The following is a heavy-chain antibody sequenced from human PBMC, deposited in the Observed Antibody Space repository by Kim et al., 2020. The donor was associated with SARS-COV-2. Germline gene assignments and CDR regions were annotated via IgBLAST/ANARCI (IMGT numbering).Heavy chain of an antibody. J-gene: IGHJ4*02. CDR3: TTQFTGTSFAY. V-gene: IGHV1-2*02. Sequence: ASVKVSCKVSGYIFTGYHMHWVRQAPGQGLEWMGWIYPNSGGTNYQGRVTMTRDMSINTAYMELSSLKSDDTAMYYCTTQFTGTSFAYWGQGSLVSVSS. CDR1: GYIFTGYH. CDR2: IYPNSGGT. D-gene: IGHD1-1*01.